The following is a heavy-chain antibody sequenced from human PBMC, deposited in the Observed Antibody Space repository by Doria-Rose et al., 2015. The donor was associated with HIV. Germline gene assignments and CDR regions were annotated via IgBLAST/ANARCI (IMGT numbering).Heavy chain of an antibody. CDR1: GVSLSSPGMG. CDR2: IFSDDAR. V-gene: IGHV2-26*01. CDR3: ARIKSSRWYHKYYFDF. D-gene: IGHD6-13*01. Sequence: QITLKESGPVLVKPTETLTLTCTVSGVSLSSPGMGVSWIRQPPGKALEWLANIFSDDARAYKTYLKSRLTISRCTAKSQVLLTMTDMDPVDTATYYCARIKSSRWYHKYYFDFWGQGTLVIVS. J-gene: IGHJ4*02.